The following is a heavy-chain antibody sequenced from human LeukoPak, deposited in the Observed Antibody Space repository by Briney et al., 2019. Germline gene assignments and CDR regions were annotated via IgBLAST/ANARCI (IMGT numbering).Heavy chain of an antibody. CDR1: GFTFSSYA. V-gene: IGHV3-23*01. J-gene: IGHJ4*02. D-gene: IGHD6-19*01. CDR2: ISGSGGST. Sequence: PGGSLRLSCAASGFTFSSYAMSWVRQAPGKGLEWVSAISGSGGSTYYADSVKGRFTISRDNSKNTLYLQMNSLRAEDTAVYYCAKDGDSNGWYRIFDYWGQGTLVTVSS. CDR3: AKDGDSNGWYRIFDY.